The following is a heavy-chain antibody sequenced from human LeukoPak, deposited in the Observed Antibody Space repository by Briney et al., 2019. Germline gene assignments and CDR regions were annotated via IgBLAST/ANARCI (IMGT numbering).Heavy chain of an antibody. J-gene: IGHJ4*02. D-gene: IGHD3-10*01. CDR2: IKQDGSEK. CDR3: ARDSGSGSGRLDY. Sequence: GGSLRLSCAASGFTFSSYWMSWVRQAPGKGLEWVANIKQDGSEKYYVDSVKGRFTISRDNAKNSLYLQMNSLRAEDTAVYYCARDSGSGSGRLDYWGQGTLVTVSS. V-gene: IGHV3-7*01. CDR1: GFTFSSYW.